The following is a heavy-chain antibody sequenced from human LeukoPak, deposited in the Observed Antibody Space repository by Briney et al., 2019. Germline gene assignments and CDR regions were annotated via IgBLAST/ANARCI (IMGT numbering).Heavy chain of an antibody. CDR1: GYTFTGYY. CDR3: AATLNYCDSSGYYPPLDY. V-gene: IGHV1-2*02. CDR2: INPNSGGT. D-gene: IGHD3-22*01. Sequence: ASVKVSCKASGYTFTGYYMHWVRQAPGQGLEWMGWINPNSGGTNYAQKFQGRVTITRDMSTSTAYMELSSLRSEDTAVYYCAATLNYCDSSGYYPPLDYWGQGTLVTVSS. J-gene: IGHJ4*02.